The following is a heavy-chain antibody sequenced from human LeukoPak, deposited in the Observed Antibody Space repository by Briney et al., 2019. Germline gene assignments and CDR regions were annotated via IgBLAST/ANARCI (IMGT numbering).Heavy chain of an antibody. V-gene: IGHV3-23*01. Sequence: GGSLRLSCVGSGFTFSSYAMSWVRQTPGKGLEWVSAISDSGISTYYADSVKGRFTISRDNSKNTLYLQMNSLRAEDTAIYYCAKDRGSYPPEYFQHWGQGTLVTVSS. CDR1: GFTFSSYA. CDR3: AKDRGSYPPEYFQH. D-gene: IGHD1-26*01. J-gene: IGHJ1*01. CDR2: ISDSGIST.